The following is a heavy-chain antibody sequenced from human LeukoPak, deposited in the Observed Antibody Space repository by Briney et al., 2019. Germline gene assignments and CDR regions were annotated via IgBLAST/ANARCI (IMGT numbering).Heavy chain of an antibody. CDR3: ATPKRWLQVFDY. V-gene: IGHV1-69*13. Sequence: ASVKVSCKASGGTFRSYAISWVRQAPGQGLEWMGGIIPIFGTANYAQKFQGRVTITADESTSTAYMDLSSLRSEDTAVYYCATPKRWLQVFDYWGQGTLVTVSS. D-gene: IGHD5-24*01. CDR1: GGTFRSYA. J-gene: IGHJ4*02. CDR2: IIPIFGTA.